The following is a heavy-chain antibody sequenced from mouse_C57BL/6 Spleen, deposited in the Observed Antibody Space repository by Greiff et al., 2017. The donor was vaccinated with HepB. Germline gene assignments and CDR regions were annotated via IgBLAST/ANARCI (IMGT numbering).Heavy chain of an antibody. Sequence: QVQLKQSGAELMKPGASVKLSCKASGYTFTGYWIEWVKQRPGHGLEWIGEILPGGGSTNYNEKFKGKATFTADTSSNTAYMQLSSLTTEDSAIYCCARITTFFDYWGQGTTLTVSS. J-gene: IGHJ2*01. V-gene: IGHV1-9*01. D-gene: IGHD1-1*01. CDR2: ILPGGGST. CDR3: ARITTFFDY. CDR1: GYTFTGYW.